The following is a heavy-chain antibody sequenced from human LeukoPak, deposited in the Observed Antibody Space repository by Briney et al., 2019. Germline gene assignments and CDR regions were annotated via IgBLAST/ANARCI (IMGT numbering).Heavy chain of an antibody. Sequence: KSSETLSLTCAVYGGSFSGYYWSWIRQPPGKRLEWIGEINHSGSTNYNPSLKSRVTISVDTSKNQFSLKLSSVTAADTAVYYCARGQDYDILTGYIWGQGTLVTVSS. V-gene: IGHV4-34*01. CDR2: INHSGST. CDR1: GGSFSGYY. J-gene: IGHJ4*02. CDR3: ARGQDYDILTGYI. D-gene: IGHD3-9*01.